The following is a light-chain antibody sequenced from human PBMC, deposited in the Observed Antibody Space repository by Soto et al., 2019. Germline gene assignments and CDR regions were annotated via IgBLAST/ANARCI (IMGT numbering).Light chain of an antibody. Sequence: IVLTQSPGTLSLSPGERATLSCRASQSFASSFLAWYQQKPGQAPRLLIYGASNRATGIPDRFSGGGSGTDFSLTITVLEREDFGVYYCQQYDTSPETFGPGTKVDIK. V-gene: IGKV3-20*01. CDR1: QSFASSF. J-gene: IGKJ1*01. CDR3: QQYDTSPET. CDR2: GAS.